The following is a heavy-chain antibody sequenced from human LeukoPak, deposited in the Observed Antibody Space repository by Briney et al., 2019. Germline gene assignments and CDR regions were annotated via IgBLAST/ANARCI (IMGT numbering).Heavy chain of an antibody. CDR1: GYTFTHYR. D-gene: IGHD1-1*01. V-gene: IGHV1-2*02. CDR2: VNPDSGGT. J-gene: IGHJ4*02. Sequence: ASVKVSCKASGYTFTHYRLHWVRQAHGQGLEWMGWVNPDSGGTNYQQNFQGRVTMTRDTSISTVYMELSRLRSDDTAVYYCARENWYSDYWGQGTLVTSPQ. CDR3: ARENWYSDY.